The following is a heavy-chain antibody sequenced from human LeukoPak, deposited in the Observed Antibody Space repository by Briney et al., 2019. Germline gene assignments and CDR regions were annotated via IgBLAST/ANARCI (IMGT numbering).Heavy chain of an antibody. D-gene: IGHD6-6*01. CDR1: GFTFSSYD. J-gene: IGHJ4*02. V-gene: IGHV3-23*01. CDR3: VTTWIAAHNYFDY. Sequence: GGSLRLSCAASGFTFSSYDMSWVRQAPGKGLEWVSAISGSGGSTYYADSVKDRFTISRDNSKNTLYLQMDSLRAEDTAEYYCVTTWIAAHNYFDYWGQGTLVTVSS. CDR2: ISGSGGST.